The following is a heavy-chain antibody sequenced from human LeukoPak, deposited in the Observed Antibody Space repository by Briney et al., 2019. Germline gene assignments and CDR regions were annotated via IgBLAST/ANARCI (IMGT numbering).Heavy chain of an antibody. CDR3: ARPGVDMVATIMFVRHNNWFDP. D-gene: IGHD5-12*01. CDR1: GFTFSSYA. V-gene: IGHV3-23*01. Sequence: GGSLTLSCAASGFTFSSYAMSWVRQAPGKGLDWVSAISGSGGSTYYADPVKGPFTISRDNSKNTLYQQMNSLGAEVTAVYCCARPGVDMVATIMFVRHNNWFDPWGQGTLVTVSS. CDR2: ISGSGGST. J-gene: IGHJ5*02.